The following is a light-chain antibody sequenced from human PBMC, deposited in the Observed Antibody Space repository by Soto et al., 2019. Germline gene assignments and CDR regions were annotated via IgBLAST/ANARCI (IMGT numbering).Light chain of an antibody. CDR2: DVS. CDR1: SSDVGGYNY. Sequence: QSARTQPRSVSGSPGQSVTISCTGTSSDVGGYNYVSWYQQHPGKAPKLMIYDVSKRPSGVPDRFSGSKSGNTASLTISGLQAEDEDDYYCCSYAGSYVVFGTGTKVTVL. V-gene: IGLV2-11*01. J-gene: IGLJ1*01. CDR3: CSYAGSYVV.